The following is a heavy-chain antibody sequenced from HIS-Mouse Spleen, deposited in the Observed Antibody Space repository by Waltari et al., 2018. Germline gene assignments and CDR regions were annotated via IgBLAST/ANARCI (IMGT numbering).Heavy chain of an antibody. J-gene: IGHJ4*02. CDR2: IYYSGST. CDR1: GGSLSSRSYS. Sequence: QLQLQESGPGLVKPSETLSLTCTVSGGSLSSRSYSWGWIRPPPGKGLEWMGSIYYSGSTYYNPSLKSRVTISVDTSKNQFSLKLSSVTAADTAVYYCAREGSPTFDYWGQGTLVTVSS. D-gene: IGHD4-17*01. V-gene: IGHV4-39*07. CDR3: AREGSPTFDY.